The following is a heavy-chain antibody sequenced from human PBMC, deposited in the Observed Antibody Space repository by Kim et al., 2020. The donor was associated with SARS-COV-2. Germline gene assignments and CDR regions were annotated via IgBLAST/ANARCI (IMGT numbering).Heavy chain of an antibody. D-gene: IGHD2-2*01. CDR1: GFSFSSFA. CDR3: VNNPDPTYHYYYALIV. Sequence: GGSLRLSCSASGFSFSSFAMHWVRQSPGKGLEYVAAITSNGGSTYYAHYVKGRFTLSRDNSKNTLYLQMSSLRTEDTSVDLSVNNPDPTYHYYYALIVWG. CDR2: ITSNGGST. V-gene: IGHV3-64D*06. J-gene: IGHJ6*01.